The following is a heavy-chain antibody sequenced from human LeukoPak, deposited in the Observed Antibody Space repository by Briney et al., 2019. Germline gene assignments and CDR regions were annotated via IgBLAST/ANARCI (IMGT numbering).Heavy chain of an antibody. Sequence: GGSLTLSCAASGFSFSSYSMNWVGQAPGKGLEWVSSIGYSGSYIYYADSVKGRFTISRDNAKNSLYLQMNSLRAEDTAVYYCARESTGWYAFDIWGQGTIGTVSS. D-gene: IGHD6-19*01. V-gene: IGHV3-21*01. CDR2: IGYSGSYI. CDR1: GFSFSSYS. CDR3: ARESTGWYAFDI. J-gene: IGHJ3*02.